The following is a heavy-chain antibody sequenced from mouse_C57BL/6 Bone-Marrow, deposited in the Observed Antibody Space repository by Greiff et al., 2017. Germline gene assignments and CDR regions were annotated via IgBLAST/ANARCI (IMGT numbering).Heavy chain of an antibody. CDR3: ACYWGSLLAY. CDR1: GYTFTSYG. Sequence: VQLQQSGAELVRPGSSVKMSCKPSGYTFTSYGINWVKQRPGQGLEWIGYIYIGNGYTEYNEKFKGKATLTLDTSSSTAYMQLSSRTSEDTAVDYSACYWGSLLAYWGQGTLVTVSA. D-gene: IGHD2-12*01. J-gene: IGHJ3*01. V-gene: IGHV1-58*01. CDR2: IYIGNGYT.